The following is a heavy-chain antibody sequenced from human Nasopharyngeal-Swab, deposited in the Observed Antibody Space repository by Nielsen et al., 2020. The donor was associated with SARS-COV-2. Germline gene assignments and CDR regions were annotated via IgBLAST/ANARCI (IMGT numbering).Heavy chain of an antibody. CDR1: GGSVSGGSYY. Sequence: SETLSLTCTVSGGSVSGGSYYWSWIRQPPGKGLEWIGYIYYSGSTNYNPSLKSRVTISVDTSKNQFSLKLSSVTAADTAVYYCAIRPYGSGSYYNPLWDYYYYGMDVWGQGTTVTVSS. CDR2: IYYSGST. D-gene: IGHD3-10*01. V-gene: IGHV4-61*01. CDR3: AIRPYGSGSYYNPLWDYYYYGMDV. J-gene: IGHJ6*02.